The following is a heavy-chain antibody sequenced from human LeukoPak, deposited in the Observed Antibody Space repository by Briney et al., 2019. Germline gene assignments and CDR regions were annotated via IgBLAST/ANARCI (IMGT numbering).Heavy chain of an antibody. CDR3: ARDGDPVGDAFDI. V-gene: IGHV1-46*01. CDR2: INPSGGSA. CDR1: GYTFSRYY. D-gene: IGHD1-26*01. J-gene: IGHJ3*02. Sequence: ASVKVSCKASGYTFSRYYMHWVRQAPGQGLEWMGIINPSGGSARYAQKFQGRVTMTRDTSTSTVYMEVSSLRSEDTAVYYCARDGDPVGDAFDIWGQGTMVTVSS.